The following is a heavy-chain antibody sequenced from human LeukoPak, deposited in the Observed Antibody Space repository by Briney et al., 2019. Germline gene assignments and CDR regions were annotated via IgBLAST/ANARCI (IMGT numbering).Heavy chain of an antibody. CDR1: GVSISGNY. V-gene: IGHV4-59*03. J-gene: IGHJ4*02. CDR2: IFYTGST. D-gene: IGHD3-22*01. Sequence: PSETLSLTCTVSGVSISGNYWSWIRQPPGKGLEWIGYIFYTGSTNYNPSLRSRVTILLDTSKNQLSLRLSSVTAADTAVYYCAVGTFDYYDSSGYCDYWGQGTLVTVSS. CDR3: AVGTFDYYDSSGYCDY.